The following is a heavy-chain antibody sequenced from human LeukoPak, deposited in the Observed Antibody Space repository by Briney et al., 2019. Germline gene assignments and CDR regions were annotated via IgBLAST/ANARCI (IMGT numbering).Heavy chain of an antibody. V-gene: IGHV3-21*01. CDR3: ARISEPHYFDY. CDR2: IGTSSSNR. D-gene: IGHD1-26*01. Sequence: GGSLRLSCAVSGFTFSSYSMNWVRQAPRKGLEWVSSIGTSSSNRHYADSVKGRLTISRDNARNSLYLQMNSLRAEDTAVYYCARISEPHYFDYWGQGTLVTVSS. CDR1: GFTFSSYS. J-gene: IGHJ4*02.